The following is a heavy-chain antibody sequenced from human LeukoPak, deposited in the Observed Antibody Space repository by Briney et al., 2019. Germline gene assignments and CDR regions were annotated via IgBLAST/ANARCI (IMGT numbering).Heavy chain of an antibody. Sequence: SETLSLTCTVSGGSISSSSYYWGWIRQPPGKGLEWIGSLYYSGSTYYNPSLKSRVTISVDTSKKQFSLKLTSVTAADTAVYYCARQGGSPDWFDPWGQGTLVTVSS. V-gene: IGHV4-39*01. J-gene: IGHJ5*02. CDR3: ARQGGSPDWFDP. D-gene: IGHD1-26*01. CDR1: GGSISSSSYY. CDR2: LYYSGST.